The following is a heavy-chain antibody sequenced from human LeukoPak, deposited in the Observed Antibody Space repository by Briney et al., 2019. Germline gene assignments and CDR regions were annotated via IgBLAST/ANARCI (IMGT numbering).Heavy chain of an antibody. V-gene: IGHV3-23*01. CDR1: GFTISSYA. D-gene: IGHD2-2*01. CDR2: IIGSGSST. Sequence: GGSVRFSCAASGFTISSYAMTWVRQDPGKGLEWVSAIIGSGSSTYYADSVKGRFTISRDNSKNTLYLQMNSLRAEDTALYYCAKDQALSLSSSRALDYWGQGTLVTVFS. J-gene: IGHJ4*02. CDR3: AKDQALSLSSSRALDY.